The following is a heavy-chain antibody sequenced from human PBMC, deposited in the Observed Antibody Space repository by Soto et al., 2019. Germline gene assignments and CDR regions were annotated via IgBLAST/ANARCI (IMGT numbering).Heavy chain of an antibody. CDR1: GCSISSYY. CDR2: IYYSGST. J-gene: IGHJ4*02. D-gene: IGHD3-9*01. CDR3: ERSYYDILTGYSLGY. Sequence: SESLSLTCTVSGCSISSYYWNWIRQPPGKGLEWIGYIYYSGSTNYNPSLKSRVTITLETYKNKLPLQLSSITAVDTAVYDCERSYYDILTGYSLGYWGQGTLVTVSS. V-gene: IGHV4-59*01.